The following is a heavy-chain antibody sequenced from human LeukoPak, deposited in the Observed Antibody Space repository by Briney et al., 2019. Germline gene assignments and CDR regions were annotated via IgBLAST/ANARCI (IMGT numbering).Heavy chain of an antibody. CDR2: ISAYNGDT. D-gene: IGHD6-19*01. CDR3: ARDDSQGAVAGTFDF. V-gene: IGHV1-18*01. Sequence: ASVKVSCKASGYTFTSYGISWVRQAPGQGLEWMGWISAYNGDTNDAQKFQGRVTMTTETSTSTAYMELRSLTSDDTAHYFCARDDSQGAVAGTFDFWGQGTLVTVSS. CDR1: GYTFTSYG. J-gene: IGHJ4*02.